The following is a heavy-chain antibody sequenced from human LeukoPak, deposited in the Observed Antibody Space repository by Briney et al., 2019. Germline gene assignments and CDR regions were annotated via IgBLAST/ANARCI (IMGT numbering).Heavy chain of an antibody. Sequence: GGSLRRSCAASGFTFSSYGTHWVRQAPGKGLEWVAVISYDGSNKYYADSVKGRFTISRDNSKNTLYLQMNSLRAEDTAVYYCAKERQAYYYDSSGYYSHWGQGTLVTVSS. CDR2: ISYDGSNK. CDR1: GFTFSSYG. V-gene: IGHV3-30*18. D-gene: IGHD3-22*01. J-gene: IGHJ4*02. CDR3: AKERQAYYYDSSGYYSH.